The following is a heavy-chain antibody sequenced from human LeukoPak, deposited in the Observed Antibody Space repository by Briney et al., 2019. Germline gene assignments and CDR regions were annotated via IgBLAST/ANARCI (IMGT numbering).Heavy chain of an antibody. D-gene: IGHD2-21*02. Sequence: ASVKVSCKASGYTFTSYYMHWVRQAPGQGLEWMGIINPSGGSTSYAQKFQGRVTMTRDMSTSTVYMELSSLRSEDTAVYYCARRLIRAYCGGDCRTQDAFDIWGQGTMVTVSS. CDR3: ARRLIRAYCGGDCRTQDAFDI. V-gene: IGHV1-46*01. CDR1: GYTFTSYY. CDR2: INPSGGST. J-gene: IGHJ3*02.